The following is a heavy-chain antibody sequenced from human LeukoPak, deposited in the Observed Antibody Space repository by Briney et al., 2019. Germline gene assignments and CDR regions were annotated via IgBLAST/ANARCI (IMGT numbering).Heavy chain of an antibody. CDR2: IYPDDSDT. D-gene: IGHD3-10*01. CDR1: GYSFTSRW. CDR3: ARGAYGSGSYYNYYGMDV. Sequence: GESLKISGKGSGYSFTSRWIGWVRQMPGKGLEWMGIIYPDDSDTRYSPSFQGQVTISADKSISTAYLQWSSLKASDTAMYYCARGAYGSGSYYNYYGMDVWGQGTTVTVSS. J-gene: IGHJ6*02. V-gene: IGHV5-51*01.